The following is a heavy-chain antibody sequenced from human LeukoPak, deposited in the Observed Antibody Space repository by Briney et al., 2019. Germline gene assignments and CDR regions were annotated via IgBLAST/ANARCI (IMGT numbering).Heavy chain of an antibody. CDR1: GGSFSNFV. V-gene: IGHV1-69*04. J-gene: IGHJ4*02. Sequence: SVKVSCKASGGSFSNFVITWVRQAPGQGLEWMGRIIPVLGVSNFAQKLQGRVTISADKSTNTAHMELSRLESGDTAVYYCARGRLNYDILTGYFDYWGQGTLVTVSS. CDR3: ARGRLNYDILTGYFDY. CDR2: IIPVLGVS. D-gene: IGHD3-9*01.